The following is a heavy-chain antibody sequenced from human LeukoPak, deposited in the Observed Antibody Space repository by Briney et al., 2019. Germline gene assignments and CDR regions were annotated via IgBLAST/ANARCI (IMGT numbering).Heavy chain of an antibody. CDR3: ARDLRIMGSSSGLSY. CDR2: INPSSGGT. V-gene: IGHV1-2*02. D-gene: IGHD6-6*01. J-gene: IGHJ4*02. CDR1: GYTFTGYY. Sequence: GASVKVSCKASGYTFTGYYMHWVRQAPGRGLEWMGWINPSSGGTNYAQKFQGRVTMTRDTSISTAYMELSRLRSDDTAVYYCARDLRIMGSSSGLSYWGQGTLVTVSS.